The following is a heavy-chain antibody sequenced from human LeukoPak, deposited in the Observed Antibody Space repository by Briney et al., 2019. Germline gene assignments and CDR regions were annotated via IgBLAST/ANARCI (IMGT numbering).Heavy chain of an antibody. V-gene: IGHV4-31*03. CDR2: IYYSGNT. D-gene: IGHD2-21*01. J-gene: IGHJ1*01. Sequence: PSETLSLTCTVSGGSISSGGYSWSWIRQHPGKGLEWIGYIYYSGNTYYNPSLKSRVTISVDTSENQFSLKLSSVTAADTAAYYCARDDMVVSREYFQHWGQGTLVTVSS. CDR1: GGSISSGGYS. CDR3: ARDDMVVSREYFQH.